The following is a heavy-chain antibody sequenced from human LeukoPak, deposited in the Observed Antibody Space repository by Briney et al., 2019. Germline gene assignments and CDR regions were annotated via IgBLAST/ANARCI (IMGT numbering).Heavy chain of an antibody. D-gene: IGHD6-13*01. J-gene: IGHJ5*02. V-gene: IGHV4-34*01. CDR3: ARGRRKRQQLVLNWFDP. CDR1: GGSFSAYY. CDR2: INHSGST. Sequence: SETLSLTCAVYGGSFSAYYWSWIRQPPGKGLEWIGEINHSGSTNYNPSLKSRVTISVDTSKNQFSLKLSSVTAADTAVYYCARGRRKRQQLVLNWFDPWGQGTLVTVSS.